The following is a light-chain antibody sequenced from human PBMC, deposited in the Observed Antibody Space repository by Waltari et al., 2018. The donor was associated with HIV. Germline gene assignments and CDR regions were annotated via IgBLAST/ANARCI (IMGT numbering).Light chain of an antibody. V-gene: IGLV1-40*01. CDR2: GNT. J-gene: IGLJ3*02. Sequence: VMTQSPDSLAVSLGERATISCTGTSSNIGAGYEVHWYQQVPGKAPKLLIYGNTNRPSGVPDRFSGSKSGTSASLAITGLQAEDEADYYCQSYDNSLTSSLFGGGTKLTVL. CDR3: QSYDNSLTSSL. CDR1: SSNIGAGYE.